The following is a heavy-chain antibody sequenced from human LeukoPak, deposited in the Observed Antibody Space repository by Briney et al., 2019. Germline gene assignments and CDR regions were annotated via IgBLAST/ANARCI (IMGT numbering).Heavy chain of an antibody. CDR3: ANDYDSSGSYEGY. Sequence: RGSLRDSCAGSGVPLSRHAMSRVRQAQGKGLEWVSLIRRSGVNTHYADAVKGRFTISRDTSKNTLYLQMNSLRPEDTAVYYCANDYDSSGSYEGYWGQGTLVTVSA. J-gene: IGHJ4*02. CDR2: IRRSGVNT. CDR1: GVPLSRHA. V-gene: IGHV3-23*01. D-gene: IGHD3-22*01.